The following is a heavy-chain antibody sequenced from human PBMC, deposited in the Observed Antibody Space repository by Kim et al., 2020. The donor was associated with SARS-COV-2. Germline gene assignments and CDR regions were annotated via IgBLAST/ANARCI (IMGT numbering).Heavy chain of an antibody. V-gene: IGHV3-33*05. CDR1: GFTFSSYA. D-gene: IGHD3-10*01. J-gene: IGHJ6*02. CDR3: ARDRPYYYGSGSLSLLGMDV. CDR2: ISYDGSNK. Sequence: GGSLRLSCAASGFTFSSYAIHWVRQAPGKGLEWVAVISYDGSNKYYADSVKGRFTISRDNSKNTLFLQMNSLRAEDTAVYYCARDRPYYYGSGSLSLLGMDVWGQGTTVTVSS.